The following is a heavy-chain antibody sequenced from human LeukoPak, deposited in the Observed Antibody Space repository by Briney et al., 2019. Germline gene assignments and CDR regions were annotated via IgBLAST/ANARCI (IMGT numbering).Heavy chain of an antibody. D-gene: IGHD2-2*02. CDR2: IKQDGSEK. V-gene: IGHV3-7*01. J-gene: IGHJ2*01. Sequence: GGSLRLSCAASGFTFSSYWMSWVRQAPGKGLEWVPSIKQDGSEKYYVDSVKGRFTISRDNAKNSLYLQMNSLRAEDTAVYYCVAILVSGAIWQFELWGRGTLVTVSS. CDR3: VAILVSGAIWQFEL. CDR1: GFTFSSYW.